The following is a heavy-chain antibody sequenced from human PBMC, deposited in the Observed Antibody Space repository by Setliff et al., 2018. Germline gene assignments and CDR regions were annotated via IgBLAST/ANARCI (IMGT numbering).Heavy chain of an antibody. CDR2: ISAYTGNA. V-gene: IGHV1-18*01. J-gene: IGHJ4*02. D-gene: IGHD2-2*01. CDR1: GYTFSDHG. CDR3: SGLVRYCTTTSCQRLSGDEY. Sequence: ASVKVSCKASGYTFSDHGITWVRQAPGQGLEWMGWISAYTGNAYYAHKLQDRVTMTTDTSTGTAYMELRSLTSDDTAVYYCSGLVRYCTTTSCQRLSGDEYWGQGTVVTVSS.